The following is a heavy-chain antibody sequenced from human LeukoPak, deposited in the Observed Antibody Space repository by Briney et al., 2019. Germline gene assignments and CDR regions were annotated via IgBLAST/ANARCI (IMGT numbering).Heavy chain of an antibody. CDR2: IYYSGST. V-gene: IGHV4-59*12. CDR1: GGSISSYY. J-gene: IGHJ6*02. Sequence: KPSETLSLTCTVSGGSISSYYWSWIRQPPGKGLEWIGYIYYSGSTYYNPSLKSRVTISVDTSKNQFSLKLSSVTAADTAVYYCARDIDRGSSGYYGMDVWGQGTTVTVSS. CDR3: ARDIDRGSSGYYGMDV. D-gene: IGHD6-6*01.